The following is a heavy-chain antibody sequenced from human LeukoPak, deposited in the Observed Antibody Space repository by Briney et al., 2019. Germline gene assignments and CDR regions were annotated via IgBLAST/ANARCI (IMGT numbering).Heavy chain of an antibody. J-gene: IGHJ4*02. CDR3: ARCSGGSYYHSDDY. D-gene: IGHD2-15*01. V-gene: IGHV3-21*01. CDR2: ISTSSSYI. Sequence: GESLRLSCAASEFTFSTYSMNWVRQAPGKGLEWVSSISTSSSYIFYADSVKGRFTISRDNAKNSLYLQMNSLRAEDTAVYYCARCSGGSYYHSDDYWGQGTLVTVSS. CDR1: EFTFSTYS.